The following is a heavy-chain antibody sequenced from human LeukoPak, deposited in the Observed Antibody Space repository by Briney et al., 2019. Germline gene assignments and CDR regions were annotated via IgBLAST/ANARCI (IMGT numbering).Heavy chain of an antibody. CDR2: VSGGGDSA. Sequence: PGGSLRLSCAASGFTFSHYAMNWVRQAPGKGLEWVSGVSGGGDSAYYADSVKGRFTISKDNSKNTLYLQMNSLRVEDTAVYYCAKDSNGYNSYNWFDPWGQGTLVTVSS. D-gene: IGHD5-24*01. CDR1: GFTFSHYA. CDR3: AKDSNGYNSYNWFDP. J-gene: IGHJ5*02. V-gene: IGHV3-23*01.